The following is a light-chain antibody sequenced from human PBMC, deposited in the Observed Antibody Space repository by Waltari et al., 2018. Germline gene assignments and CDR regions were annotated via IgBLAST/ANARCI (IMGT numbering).Light chain of an antibody. J-gene: IGLJ3*02. Sequence: SSELTQDPAVSVALGQTVRITCQGDSLIYYYASWYQQKPGQAPVLVMYDQDTRPSWIPDRFSASSSGNTVSLTIAGAQAEEEADYHCNSRDSSGRHLVFGGGTKLTVL. CDR2: DQD. CDR3: NSRDSSGRHLV. V-gene: IGLV3-19*01. CDR1: SLIYYY.